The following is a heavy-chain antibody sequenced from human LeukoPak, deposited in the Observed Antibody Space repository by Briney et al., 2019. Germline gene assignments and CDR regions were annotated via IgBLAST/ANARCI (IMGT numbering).Heavy chain of an antibody. CDR2: ISSSGSTI. D-gene: IGHD3-3*01. V-gene: IGHV3-48*04. Sequence: LAGGSLRLSCAASGFTFSSYSMNWVRQAPGKGLEWVSSISSSGSTIYYADSVKGRFTISRDNAKNSLYLQMNSLRAEDTAVYYCVRFFSVCYVLGCFFLLGSCFDYWGQGTLVTVSS. J-gene: IGHJ4*02. CDR3: VRFFSVCYVLGCFFLLGSCFDY. CDR1: GFTFSSYS.